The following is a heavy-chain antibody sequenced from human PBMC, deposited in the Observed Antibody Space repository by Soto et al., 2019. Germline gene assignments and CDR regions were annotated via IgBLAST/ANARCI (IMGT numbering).Heavy chain of an antibody. V-gene: IGHV1-18*01. CDR3: ARGRYGDY. J-gene: IGHJ4*02. CDR1: GYGFTTYG. CDR2: ISAHNGNT. Sequence: QVHLVQSGAEVKKPGASVKVSCKGSGYGFTTYGITWVRQAPGQGLEWMAWISAHNGNTNCPQKLQGRVTVTRDTSTSTAYMELRSLRSDATAVYYCARGRYGDYWGQGALVTVSS. D-gene: IGHD1-1*01.